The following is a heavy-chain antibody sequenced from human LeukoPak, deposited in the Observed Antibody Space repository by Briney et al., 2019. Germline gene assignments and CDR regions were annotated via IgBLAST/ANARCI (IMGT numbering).Heavy chain of an antibody. CDR1: GGSIGSSNW. D-gene: IGHD3-9*01. J-gene: IGHJ4*02. CDR2: IYHSGST. CDR3: ARLSRSYYDILTGYYSPLYYFDY. Sequence: PSETLSLTCAVSGGSIGSSNWWSWVRQPPGKGLEWIGEIYHSGSTNYNPSLKSRVTISVDKSKNQFSLKLSSVTAADTAVYYCARLSRSYYDILTGYYSPLYYFDYWGQGTLVTVSS. V-gene: IGHV4-4*02.